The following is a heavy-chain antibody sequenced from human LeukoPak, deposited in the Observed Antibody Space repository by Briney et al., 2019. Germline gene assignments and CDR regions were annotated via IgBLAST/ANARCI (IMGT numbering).Heavy chain of an antibody. CDR3: AGNEYSSSSYWFDP. J-gene: IGHJ5*02. CDR1: GGSFSGYY. D-gene: IGHD6-6*01. Sequence: SETLSLTCAVYGGSFSGYYWSWIRQPPGKGLEWIGEINHSGSTYYNPSLKSRVTISVDRSKNQFSLKLSSVTAADTAVYYCAGNEYSSSSYWFDPWGQGTLVTVSS. V-gene: IGHV4-34*01. CDR2: INHSGST.